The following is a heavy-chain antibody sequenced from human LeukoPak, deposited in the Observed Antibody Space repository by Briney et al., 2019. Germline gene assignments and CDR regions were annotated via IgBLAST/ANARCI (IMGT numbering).Heavy chain of an antibody. V-gene: IGHV3-23*01. J-gene: IGHJ5*02. CDR3: AKQYSSSSSHP. CDR1: GITLSNYG. CDR2: ISDSGGST. D-gene: IGHD6-6*01. Sequence: GGSLSLSCAVSGITLSNYGMSWVRQAPGKGLEWVAGISDSGGSTNYADSVKGRFTISRDNPKNTLYLQMNSLTGEDTAVYYCAKQYSSSSSHPWGQGTLVIVSS.